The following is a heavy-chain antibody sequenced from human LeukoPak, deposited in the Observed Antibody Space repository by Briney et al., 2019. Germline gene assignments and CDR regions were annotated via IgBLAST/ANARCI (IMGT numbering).Heavy chain of an antibody. CDR1: GGSISGYT. Sequence: SETLSLTCTVSGGSISGYTWSWIRQPAGEGLEWIGRIYVSGSTNYNPSLQGRVTMSVDTSRGQFFLMVHSVTAADTAVYYCARGVVGATAFAYWGQGTVVTASS. D-gene: IGHD1-26*01. J-gene: IGHJ4*02. CDR2: IYVSGST. CDR3: ARGVVGATAFAY. V-gene: IGHV4-4*07.